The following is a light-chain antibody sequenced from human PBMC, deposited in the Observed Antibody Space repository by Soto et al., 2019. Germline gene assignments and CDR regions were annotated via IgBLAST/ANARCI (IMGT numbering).Light chain of an antibody. J-gene: IGLJ2*01. Sequence: QLVLTQSPSASASLGDSIKLTCTLSSGHSNYAIEWHQQQPEKGPRYLMQLNRDGSHSKGGGIPNRFSGSSSGAERSLTTSSRPSEDGADYCCPIWGTGIVIFGGGTKVTVL. V-gene: IGLV4-69*01. CDR2: LNRDGSH. CDR1: SGHSNYA. CDR3: PIWGTGIVI.